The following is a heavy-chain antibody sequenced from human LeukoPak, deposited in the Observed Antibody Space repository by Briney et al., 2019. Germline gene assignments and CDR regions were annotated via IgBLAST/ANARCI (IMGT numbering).Heavy chain of an antibody. J-gene: IGHJ5*02. CDR1: GDSISTYC. D-gene: IGHD6-19*01. V-gene: IGHV4-4*09. Sequence: SETLSLTCTVSGDSISTYCWSWIRQPPGKGLEWIGCICNSGGTNYNPSLKSRVTISVDTSKNQFSLNLSSVTAADTAVYYCAKTGRPNNSGWYRWFDPWGQGTLVTVSS. CDR2: ICNSGGT. CDR3: AKTGRPNNSGWYRWFDP.